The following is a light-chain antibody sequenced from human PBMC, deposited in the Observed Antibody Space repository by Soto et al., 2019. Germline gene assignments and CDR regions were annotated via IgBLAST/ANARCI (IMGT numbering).Light chain of an antibody. Sequence: QSALTQPPSASGSPGQSVTISCTGTSSDVGGYNYVSWYQQYPGKVPNLMVYEVNKRPSAVPDRFSGSKSGNTASLAVSGLQADDEADYYCTSYAGGNNVFGTGTKRTVL. CDR1: SSDVGGYNY. J-gene: IGLJ1*01. CDR3: TSYAGGNNV. CDR2: EVN. V-gene: IGLV2-8*01.